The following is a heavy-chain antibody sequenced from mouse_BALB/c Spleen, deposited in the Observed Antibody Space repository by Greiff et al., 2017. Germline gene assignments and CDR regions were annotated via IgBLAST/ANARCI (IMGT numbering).Heavy chain of an antibody. CDR2: INPSNGRT. Sequence: QVQLQQPGAELVKPGASVKLSCKASGYTFTSYWMPWVKQRPGQGLEWIGEINPSNGRTNYNEKFKSKATLTVDKSSSTAYMQLSSLTSEDSAVYYCARQMDYWGQGTSVTVSS. V-gene: IGHV1S81*02. J-gene: IGHJ4*01. CDR1: GYTFTSYW. CDR3: ARQMDY.